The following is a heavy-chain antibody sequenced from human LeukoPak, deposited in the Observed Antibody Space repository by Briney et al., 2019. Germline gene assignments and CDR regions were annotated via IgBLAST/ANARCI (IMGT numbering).Heavy chain of an antibody. CDR2: RYDGSNK. V-gene: IGHV3-30*02. Sequence: GGSLRLSCAASGFTFSSYGMHWVRQAPGKGLEWVAFRYDGSNKYYADSVKGRFTISRDNSKNTRYLQMNSLRAEDTAVYYCAKDFDYDILTGYYHWGQGTLVTVSS. J-gene: IGHJ4*02. CDR1: GFTFSSYG. D-gene: IGHD3-9*01. CDR3: AKDFDYDILTGYYH.